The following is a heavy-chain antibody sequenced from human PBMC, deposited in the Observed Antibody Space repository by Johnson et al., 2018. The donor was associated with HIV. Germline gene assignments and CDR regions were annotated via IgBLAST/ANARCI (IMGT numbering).Heavy chain of an antibody. CDR1: GFTFDDYA. J-gene: IGHJ3*02. D-gene: IGHD3-22*01. CDR3: ASGKVRSRYDSSGYCHHSTQTYAFDI. Sequence: VQLVESGGGLVQPGRSLRLSCAASGFTFDDYAMHWVRQAPGKGLEWVSGISWNSGSMGYEDSVKGRFSISRAHAKHPLYLQMNSLRARDTAVYYCASGKVRSRYDSSGYCHHSTQTYAFDIWGQGTMVTVSS. V-gene: IGHV3-9*01. CDR2: ISWNSGSM.